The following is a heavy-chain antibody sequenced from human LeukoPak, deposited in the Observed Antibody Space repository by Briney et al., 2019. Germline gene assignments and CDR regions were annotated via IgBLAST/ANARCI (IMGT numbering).Heavy chain of an antibody. J-gene: IGHJ6*03. CDR3: AVGANNYYYYYYMDV. Sequence: GASVKVSCKASGGTFSSYAISWVRQAPGQGLEWMGGIIPIFGTANYAQKFQGRVTITADKSTSTAYMELNSLRSEDTAVYYCAVGANNYYYYYYMDVWGKGTTVTVSS. CDR2: IIPIFGTA. D-gene: IGHD1-26*01. V-gene: IGHV1-69*06. CDR1: GGTFSSYA.